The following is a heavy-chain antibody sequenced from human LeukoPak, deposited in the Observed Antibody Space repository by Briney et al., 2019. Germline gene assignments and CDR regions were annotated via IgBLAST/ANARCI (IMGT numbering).Heavy chain of an antibody. V-gene: IGHV3-74*01. J-gene: IGHJ3*02. CDR2: LFSDGSRT. CDR1: GFTLRSNW. CDR3: ARSGREGAFDI. Sequence: GGSLRLSCAGSGFTLRSNWMHWVRQAPGKGLVGVSRLFSDGSRTNYADSVKGRFTISGDNAKNTQSLQMNSLRAEDTAVYYCARSGREGAFDIWGQGTMVTVSS. D-gene: IGHD1-26*01.